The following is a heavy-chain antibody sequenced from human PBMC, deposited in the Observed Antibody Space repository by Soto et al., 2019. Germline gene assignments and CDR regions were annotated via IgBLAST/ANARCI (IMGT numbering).Heavy chain of an antibody. V-gene: IGHV1-2*02. J-gene: IGHJ6*02. Sequence: ASVKVSCKASGYTFTGYYMHRVRQAPGQGLEWMGWINPNSGGTNYAQKFQGRVTMTRDTSISTAYMELSRLRSDDTAVYYCASRSVTTTSSSWSRYYYGMDVWGQGTTVTVSS. D-gene: IGHD6-13*01. CDR2: INPNSGGT. CDR1: GYTFTGYY. CDR3: ASRSVTTTSSSWSRYYYGMDV.